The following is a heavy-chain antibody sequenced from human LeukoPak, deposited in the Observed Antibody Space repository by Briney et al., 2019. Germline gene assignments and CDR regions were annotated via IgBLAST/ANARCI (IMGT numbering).Heavy chain of an antibody. CDR1: GFTFSSHS. J-gene: IGHJ3*01. V-gene: IGHV3-48*01. Sequence: GGSLRLSCAASGFTFSSHSMNWVRPPRGEGLEWGSYIGSDTTITHHAASVKGRYTISSDNAKNSLYLQMNSLRAEDTAVYYCTRDYPASFDVWGQGTLVTVSS. CDR2: IGSDTTIT. CDR3: TRDYPASFDV.